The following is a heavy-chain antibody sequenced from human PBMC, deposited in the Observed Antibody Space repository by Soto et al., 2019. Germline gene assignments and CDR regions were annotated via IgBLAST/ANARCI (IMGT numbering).Heavy chain of an antibody. D-gene: IGHD1-26*01. CDR1: SGPSSSHN. Sequence: QVELQQSGPRLVKPSETLSLTCSVSSGPSSSHNWGWIRQSPGRGLEWIGYVYYTGGTSYNTSLRSRLTTSADTSTNRSPLTLSSWTAADPAVYYCVIQGIGQLHGVVDVWGQGTTVSVSS. CDR2: VYYTGGT. V-gene: IGHV4-59*08. J-gene: IGHJ6*02. CDR3: VIQGIGQLHGVVDV.